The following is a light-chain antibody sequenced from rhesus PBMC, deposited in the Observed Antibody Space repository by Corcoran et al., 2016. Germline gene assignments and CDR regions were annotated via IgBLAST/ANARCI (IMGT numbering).Light chain of an antibody. CDR3: LQYSISPYS. V-gene: IGKV1-22*01. CDR1: QSISSW. Sequence: DIQMTQSPSSLSASVGDTVTITCRASQSISSWLDWYQQKPGKAPKVLIHKASSLESGGPSRFSGSGSGTEVTLTISSLQPEDFGNYYCLQYSISPYSFGQGTKVEIK. J-gene: IGKJ2*01. CDR2: KAS.